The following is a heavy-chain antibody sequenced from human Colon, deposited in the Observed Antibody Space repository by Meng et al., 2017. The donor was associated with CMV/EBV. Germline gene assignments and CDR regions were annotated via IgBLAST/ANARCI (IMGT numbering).Heavy chain of an antibody. Sequence: ASVKVSCKASGYTFTSYGISWVRQAPGQGLEWMGRISVFNGRTNYAQKFQGRVTMTTDMSTRTAYLELRNLRSDDTAVYFCARVGDIVVAPAAPFDFWGQGTLVTVSS. D-gene: IGHD2-2*01. J-gene: IGHJ4*02. CDR3: ARVGDIVVAPAAPFDF. CDR2: ISVFNGRT. V-gene: IGHV1-18*01. CDR1: GYTFTSYG.